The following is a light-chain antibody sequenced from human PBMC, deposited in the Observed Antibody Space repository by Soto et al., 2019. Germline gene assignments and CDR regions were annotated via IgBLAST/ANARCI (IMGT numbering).Light chain of an antibody. CDR2: DAS. CDR3: QQYGSSSS. CDR1: QSVSRY. V-gene: IGKV3-20*01. J-gene: IGKJ4*01. Sequence: DIVLTQSPATLSLSTGERATLSCRASQSVSRYLVWYQQKPGQAPRLLIYDASNRATGIPARFSGSGSGTDFSLTISRLEPEDFAVYYCQQYGSSSSFGGGTKVDVK.